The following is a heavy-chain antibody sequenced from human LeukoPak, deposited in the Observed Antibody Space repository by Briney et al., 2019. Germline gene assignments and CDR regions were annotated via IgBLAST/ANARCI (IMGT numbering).Heavy chain of an antibody. V-gene: IGHV1-8*03. D-gene: IGHD6-6*01. J-gene: IGHJ5*02. CDR1: GYTFTSYD. CDR2: MNPNSGNT. CDR3: TRTPIADRRPLSEGFDP. Sequence: ASVKVSCKASGYTFTSYDINWVRQATGQGLEWMGWMNPNSGNTGYAQKFQSRVTITRNTSITTAYMELSSLTSEDTAVYYCTRTPIADRRPLSEGFDPWGQGTLVTVSS.